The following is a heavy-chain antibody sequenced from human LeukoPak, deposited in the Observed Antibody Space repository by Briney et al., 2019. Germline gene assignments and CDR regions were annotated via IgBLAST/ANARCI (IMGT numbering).Heavy chain of an antibody. CDR1: GLTFSSYW. D-gene: IGHD3-10*01. J-gene: IGHJ4*02. Sequence: GRSLRLSCAASGLTFSSYWMSWVRQAPGKGLEWVANIKPDGSEKYYVDSVKGRFTISRDNAKNSLYLQMNSLRAEDTAVYYCARVYYYTSGSRWGDYFDYWGQGTLVTVSS. CDR2: IKPDGSEK. CDR3: ARVYYYTSGSRWGDYFDY. V-gene: IGHV3-7*01.